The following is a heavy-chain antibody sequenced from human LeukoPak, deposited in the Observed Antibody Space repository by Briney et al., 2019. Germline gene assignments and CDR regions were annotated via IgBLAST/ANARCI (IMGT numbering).Heavy chain of an antibody. CDR3: ARQGSGSHKD. J-gene: IGHJ4*02. CDR1: SGSISSYY. CDR2: IYYSGST. D-gene: IGHD1-26*01. V-gene: IGHV4-59*08. Sequence: SETLSLTCTVSSGSISSYYWSWIRQPPGKGLEWIGYIYYSGSTNYNPSLKSRVTISVDTSKNQFSLKLRSVTAADTAVYYCARQGSGSHKDWGQGTLVTVSS.